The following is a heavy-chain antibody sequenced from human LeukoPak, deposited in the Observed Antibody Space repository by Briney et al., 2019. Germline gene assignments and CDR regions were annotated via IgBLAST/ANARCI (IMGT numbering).Heavy chain of an antibody. CDR3: ARGPYYDSSGYYLTLFDY. D-gene: IGHD3-22*01. Sequence: SETLSLTCTVSGGSISSYYWSWIRQPPGKGLEWIGSIYYSGSTYYNPSLKSRVTISVDTSKNQFSLKLSSVTAADTAVYYCARGPYYDSSGYYLTLFDYWGQGTLVTVSS. V-gene: IGHV4-39*01. J-gene: IGHJ4*02. CDR2: IYYSGST. CDR1: GGSISSYY.